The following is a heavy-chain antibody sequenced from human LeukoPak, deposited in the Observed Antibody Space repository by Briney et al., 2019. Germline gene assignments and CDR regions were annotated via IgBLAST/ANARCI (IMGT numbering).Heavy chain of an antibody. CDR2: IYYSRST. CDR3: ARQYYDSSGYHARTFDY. CDR1: GGSISSSSYY. J-gene: IGHJ4*02. D-gene: IGHD3-22*01. Sequence: SETLSLTCTVSGGSISSSSYYWGWIRQPPGKGLEWIGSIYYSRSTYYNPSLKSRVTISVDTSKNQFSLKLSSVTAADTAVYYCARQYYDSSGYHARTFDYWGQGILVTVSS. V-gene: IGHV4-39*01.